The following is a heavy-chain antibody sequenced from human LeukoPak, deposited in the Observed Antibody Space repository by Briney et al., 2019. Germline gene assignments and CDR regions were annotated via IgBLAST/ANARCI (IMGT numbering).Heavy chain of an antibody. D-gene: IGHD6-13*01. Sequence: SETLSLTCTVSGGSISSYYWSWIRQPPGQGLEWIGRIYTSGSTNYNPSLKSRVTMSVDTSKNQFSLKLSSVTAADTAVYYCARVSSWSGFDYWGQGTLVTVSS. V-gene: IGHV4-4*07. J-gene: IGHJ4*02. CDR3: ARVSSWSGFDY. CDR1: GGSISSYY. CDR2: IYTSGST.